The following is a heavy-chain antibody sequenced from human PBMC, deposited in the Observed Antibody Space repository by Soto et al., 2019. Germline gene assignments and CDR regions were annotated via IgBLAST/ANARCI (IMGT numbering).Heavy chain of an antibody. V-gene: IGHV1-3*01. J-gene: IGHJ4*02. CDR2: INAGNGNT. Sequence: QVQLVQSGAEVKKPGASVKVSCKASGYTFTSYAMHWVRQAPGQRLEWMGWINAGNGNTKYSQKFQGRVTITRDTSVSTAYMELSSLRSEDTAVYYCARDPRWPAYFDYWGQGTLVTVSS. CDR1: GYTFTSYA. CDR3: ARDPRWPAYFDY.